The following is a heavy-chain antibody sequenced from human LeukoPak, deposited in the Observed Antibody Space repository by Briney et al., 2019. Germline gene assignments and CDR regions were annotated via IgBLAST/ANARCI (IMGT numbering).Heavy chain of an antibody. D-gene: IGHD5-18*01. CDR2: FYIGGRT. J-gene: IGHJ3*02. CDR3: ARDYVDTAGLDAFDI. CDR1: GFSVSTNY. Sequence: GGSLRLSCAASGFSVSTNYMSWVRQAPGKGLEWVSVFYIGGRTYYADSVKGRFTISRDSSKNTLYLQMNSLRTEDTAVYYCARDYVDTAGLDAFDIWGQGTMVTVSS. V-gene: IGHV3-53*05.